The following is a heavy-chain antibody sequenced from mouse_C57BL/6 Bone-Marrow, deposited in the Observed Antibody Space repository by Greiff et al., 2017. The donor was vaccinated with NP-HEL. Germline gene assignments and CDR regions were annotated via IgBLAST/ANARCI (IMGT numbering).Heavy chain of an antibody. D-gene: IGHD1-1*01. Sequence: QVQLQQSGAELMKPGASVKLSCKATGYTFTGYWIEWVKQRPGHGLEWIGEILPGSGSTNYNEKFKGKATFTADTSSNTAYMQLSSLTTEDSAIYYCARRGPLYYGSSHWYFDVWGTGTTVTVSS. J-gene: IGHJ1*03. CDR3: ARRGPLYYGSSHWYFDV. CDR1: GYTFTGYW. CDR2: ILPGSGST. V-gene: IGHV1-9*01.